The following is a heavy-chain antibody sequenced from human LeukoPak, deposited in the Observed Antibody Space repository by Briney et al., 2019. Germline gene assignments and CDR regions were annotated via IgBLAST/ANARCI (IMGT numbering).Heavy chain of an antibody. D-gene: IGHD5-18*01. CDR1: GYXFPRYG. CDR3: ARGNGYLRWFDY. Sequence: ASVKVSCKASGYXFPRYGISWVRQTPGQGLEWMGLINPNTGDTKYAQKFQGRVTMTRDTSISTVYVELSSLTSDDTAVYFCARGNGYLRWFDYWGQGTLVTVSS. V-gene: IGHV1-2*02. J-gene: IGHJ4*02. CDR2: INPNTGDT.